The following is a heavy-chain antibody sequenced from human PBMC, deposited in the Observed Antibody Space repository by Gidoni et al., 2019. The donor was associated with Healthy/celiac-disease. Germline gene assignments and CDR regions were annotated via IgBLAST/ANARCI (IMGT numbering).Heavy chain of an antibody. V-gene: IGHV5-10-1*03. D-gene: IGHD3-10*01. J-gene: IGHJ6*03. Sequence: DVQLVQSGAAVKKPGESLRISCKGSGYSFTSYWISWVRQMPGKGLEWMGRIDPSDSYTNYSPSFQGHVTISADKSISTAYLQWSSLKASDTAMYYCAREDGEDYYYYYMDVWGKGTTVTVSS. CDR1: GYSFTSYW. CDR3: AREDGEDYYYYYMDV. CDR2: IDPSDSYT.